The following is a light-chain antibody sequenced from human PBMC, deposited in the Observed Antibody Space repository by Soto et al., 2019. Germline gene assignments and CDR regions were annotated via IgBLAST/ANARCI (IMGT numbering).Light chain of an antibody. CDR3: SSYTSINTVV. CDR1: SSDVGGYNY. V-gene: IGLV2-14*01. CDR2: EVS. Sequence: QSALTQPASVSGSPGQSITISCTGTSSDVGGYNYVSWYQQHPGKATKRMIYEVSNRPSGVSNRFSGSKSGNTASLTISGLQAEDEADYYCSSYTSINTVVFGGGTKVTVL. J-gene: IGLJ2*01.